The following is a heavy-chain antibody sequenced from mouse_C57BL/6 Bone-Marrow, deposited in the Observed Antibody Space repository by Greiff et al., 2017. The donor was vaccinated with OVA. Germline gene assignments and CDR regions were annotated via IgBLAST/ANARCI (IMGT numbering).Heavy chain of an antibody. J-gene: IGHJ3*01. CDR1: GYTFTSYG. V-gene: IGHV1-81*01. CDR2: IYPRSGNN. CDR3: ARSLPHYYGSSPFAY. D-gene: IGHD1-1*01. Sequence: QVQLQQSGAELARPGASVKLSCKASGYTFTSYGISWVKQRTGQGLEWIGEIYPRSGNNYYNEKFKGKATLTADKSSSTAYMELRSLTSEDSAVYFCARSLPHYYGSSPFAYWGQGTLVTVSA.